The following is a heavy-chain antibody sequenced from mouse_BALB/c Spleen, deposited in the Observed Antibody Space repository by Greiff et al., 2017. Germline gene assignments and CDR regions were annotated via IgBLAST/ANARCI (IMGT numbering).Heavy chain of an antibody. CDR3: ARSGTYNYFDY. V-gene: IGHV1S137*01. Sequence: QVQLQQSGAELVRPGVSVKISCKGSGYTFTDYAMHWVKQSHAKSLEWIGVISTYYGDASYNQKFKGKVTMTVDKSSSTAYMELARLTSEDSAIYYSARSGTYNYFDYWGQGTTLTVSS. CDR1: GYTFTDYA. CDR2: ISTYYGDA. J-gene: IGHJ2*01. D-gene: IGHD4-1*01.